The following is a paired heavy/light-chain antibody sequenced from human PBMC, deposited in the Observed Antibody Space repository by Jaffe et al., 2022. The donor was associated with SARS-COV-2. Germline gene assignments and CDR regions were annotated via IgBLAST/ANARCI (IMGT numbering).Light chain of an antibody. CDR1: QSVSNN. J-gene: IGKJ1*01. CDR3: QQYNKWPVP. V-gene: IGKV3-15*01. Sequence: EVVMTQSPATLSVSPGEGVTLSCRASQSVSNNLAWYQQRPGQAPRLLIYGASTRATGVPARFSGSGSGTGFTLTISSLQSEDFAVYYCQQYNKWPVPFGQGTRVEVK. CDR2: GAS.
Heavy chain of an antibody. J-gene: IGHJ6*03. D-gene: IGHD3-9*01. CDR1: GGTFSNFA. Sequence: QVQLVQSGAEVKRPGSSVRVSCKASGGTFSNFAITWVRQAPGQGLEWMGGIIPMFGTPYYAQKFQDRVTITADESTSTAYMELRSLRSEDTAVYYCARGITTGYYRDYSYYMDVWGKGTTVTVSS. CDR3: ARGITTGYYRDYSYYMDV. V-gene: IGHV1-69*01. CDR2: IIPMFGTP.